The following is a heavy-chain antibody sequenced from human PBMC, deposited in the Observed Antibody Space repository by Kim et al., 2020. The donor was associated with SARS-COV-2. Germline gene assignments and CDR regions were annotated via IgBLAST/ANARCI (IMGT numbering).Heavy chain of an antibody. D-gene: IGHD2-2*01. Sequence: GGSLRLSCAASGFTVSSNYISWVRQAPGKGLEWVSVIYSGGSTYYADSVKGRFTISRDNSKNTVYLQMNSRRAEDTAVYYCASSAFSNYNYGMDVWGQGTTVTVSS. CDR3: ASSAFSNYNYGMDV. V-gene: IGHV3-66*01. CDR1: GFTVSSNY. J-gene: IGHJ6*02. CDR2: IYSGGST.